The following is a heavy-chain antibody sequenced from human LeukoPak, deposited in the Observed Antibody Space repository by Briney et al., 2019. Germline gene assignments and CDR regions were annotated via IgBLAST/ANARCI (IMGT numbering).Heavy chain of an antibody. CDR1: GGSISSSSYY. D-gene: IGHD6-13*01. Sequence: SETLSLTCTVSGGSISSSSYYWGWIRQPPGKGLEWIGRIYYSGSTYYNPSLKRRVTISVDTSKNQFSLKLSSVTAADTAVYYCARRKRGSSWYKTYYYYMDVWGKGTTVTVSS. CDR3: ARRKRGSSWYKTYYYYMDV. V-gene: IGHV4-39*07. CDR2: IYYSGST. J-gene: IGHJ6*03.